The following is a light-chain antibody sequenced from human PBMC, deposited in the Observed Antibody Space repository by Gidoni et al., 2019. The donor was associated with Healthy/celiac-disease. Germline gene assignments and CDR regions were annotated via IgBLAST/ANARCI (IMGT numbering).Light chain of an antibody. V-gene: IGKV1-9*01. CDR3: QQLNSYPPFT. Sequence: QSTQSPSSLSASVGDRVTITCRASQGISSYLAWYQQQPGKAPKLLIYAASTLQSGVPSRFSGSGSGTDFTLTISSLQPEDFAAYYCQQLNSYPPFTFGGGTKVEIK. CDR2: AAS. J-gene: IGKJ4*01. CDR1: QGISSY.